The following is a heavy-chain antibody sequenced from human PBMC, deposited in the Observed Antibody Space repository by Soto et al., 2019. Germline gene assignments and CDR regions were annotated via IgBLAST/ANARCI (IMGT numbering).Heavy chain of an antibody. CDR3: ASPQYYYDSSGYYGPFDY. CDR2: ISSSSSYI. D-gene: IGHD3-22*01. V-gene: IGHV3-21*01. Sequence: PGGSLRLSCAASGFTFSSYSMNWVRQAPGKGLEWVSSISSSSSYIYYADSVKGRFTISRDNAKNSLYLQMNSLRAEDTAVYYCASPQYYYDSSGYYGPFDYWGQGTLVTVSS. CDR1: GFTFSSYS. J-gene: IGHJ4*02.